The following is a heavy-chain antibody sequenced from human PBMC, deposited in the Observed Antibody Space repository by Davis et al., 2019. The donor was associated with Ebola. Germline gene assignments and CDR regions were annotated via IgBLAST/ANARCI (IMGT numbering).Heavy chain of an antibody. J-gene: IGHJ5*02. Sequence: GESLKISCAASGFTFSSYGMHWVRQAPGKGLEWVAVISYDGSNKYYADSVKGRFTISRDNSKNTLYLQMNSLRAEDTAVYYCAKIGGIAAAASSPWGQGTLVTVSS. V-gene: IGHV3-30*18. CDR1: GFTFSSYG. CDR3: AKIGGIAAAASSP. D-gene: IGHD6-13*01. CDR2: ISYDGSNK.